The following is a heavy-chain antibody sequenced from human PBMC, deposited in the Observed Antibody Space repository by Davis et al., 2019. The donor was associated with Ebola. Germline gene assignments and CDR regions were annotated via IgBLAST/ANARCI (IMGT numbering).Heavy chain of an antibody. CDR3: ARERSLVVSAIGTVFDL. Sequence: GESLKISCAASGFTFSNDWMTWVRQAPGKGLEWVANIKQDGSEKNYVDSVKGRFTISRDNAKNSLYLQMNSLRGEDTAVYYCARERSLVVSAIGTVFDLWGQGALVTVSS. CDR2: IKQDGSEK. J-gene: IGHJ4*02. D-gene: IGHD2-8*02. CDR1: GFTFSNDW. V-gene: IGHV3-7*01.